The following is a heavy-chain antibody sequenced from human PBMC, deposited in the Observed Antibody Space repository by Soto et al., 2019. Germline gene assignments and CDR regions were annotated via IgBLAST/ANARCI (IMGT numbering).Heavy chain of an antibody. J-gene: IGHJ5*02. CDR2: IKSKTDGGTT. V-gene: IGHV3-15*07. CDR3: TTDPVRLLWFGGPSS. D-gene: IGHD3-10*01. Sequence: EVQLVESGGGLVKPGGSLRLSCAASGFTFSNAWMNWVRQAPGKGLEWVGRIKSKTDGGTTDYAAPVKGRYTISRDDSNNTLYLQMNSLKTEDTAVYYCTTDPVRLLWFGGPSSWGQGTLVTVS. CDR1: GFTFSNAW.